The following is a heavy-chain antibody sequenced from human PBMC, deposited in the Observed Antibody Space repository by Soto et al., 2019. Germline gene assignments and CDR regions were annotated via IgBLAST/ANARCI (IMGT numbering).Heavy chain of an antibody. V-gene: IGHV3-21*01. D-gene: IGHD2-2*01. CDR1: GFAFSNYG. Sequence: GGSLRLSCTVSGFAFSNYGINWVRQAPGQGLEWVSSISKSDYTYYSDSVKGRFTISRDNAKNSVSLQMNTLRVEDTAVYYCAREDSIIIPAVSDFWGQGTLVTVSS. CDR2: ISKSDYT. CDR3: AREDSIIIPAVSDF. J-gene: IGHJ4*02.